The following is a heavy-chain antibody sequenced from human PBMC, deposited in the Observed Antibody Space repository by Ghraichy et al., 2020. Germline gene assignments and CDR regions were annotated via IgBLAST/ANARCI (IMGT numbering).Heavy chain of an antibody. Sequence: LSLTCAASGFTFSTYAMTWVRQAPGKGLEWVSVITNNGDRTYNADSVKGRFTISRDNFKNPLYLQMSSLRAEDTAVYYCANSSRTLDVWGQGTTVIVSS. D-gene: IGHD1-14*01. CDR2: ITNNGDRT. J-gene: IGHJ6*02. V-gene: IGHV3-23*01. CDR1: GFTFSTYA. CDR3: ANSSRTLDV.